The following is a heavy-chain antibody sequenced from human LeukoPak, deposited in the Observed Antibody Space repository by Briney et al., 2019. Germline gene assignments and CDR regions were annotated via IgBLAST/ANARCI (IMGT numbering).Heavy chain of an antibody. Sequence: GASVKVSCKASGGTFSSYAISWVRQAPGQGPEWMGRIIPIFGTANYAQKFQGRVTITTDESTSTAYMELSSLRSEDTAVYYCARDRGYSYGWHYWGQGTLVTVSS. D-gene: IGHD5-18*01. V-gene: IGHV1-69*05. J-gene: IGHJ4*02. CDR2: IIPIFGTA. CDR1: GGTFSSYA. CDR3: ARDRGYSYGWHY.